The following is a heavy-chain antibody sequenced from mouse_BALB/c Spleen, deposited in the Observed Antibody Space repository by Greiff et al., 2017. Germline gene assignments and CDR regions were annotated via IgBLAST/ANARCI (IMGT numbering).Heavy chain of an antibody. CDR3: ARGILRSYYAMDY. CDR2: ISTYYGDA. V-gene: IGHV1S137*01. CDR1: GYTFTDYA. D-gene: IGHD1-1*01. Sequence: QVQLQQSGAELVRPGVSVKISCKGSGYTFTDYAMHWVKQSHAKSLEWIGVISTYYGDASYNQKFKGKATMTVDKSSSTAYMELARLTSEDSAIYYCARGILRSYYAMDYWGQGTSVTVSS. J-gene: IGHJ4*01.